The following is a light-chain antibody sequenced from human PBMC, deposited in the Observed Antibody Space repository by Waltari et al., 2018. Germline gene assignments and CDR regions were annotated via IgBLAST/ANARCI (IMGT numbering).Light chain of an antibody. V-gene: IGLV1-44*01. J-gene: IGLJ3*02. CDR2: TNK. CDR3: AAWDDSLIGRV. Sequence: QSVLTQPPSASGTPGQRVTISCSGSRSNVGINTVNWYQQLPGAAPKLLIYTNKQRPSGVPDRFSGSKSGTSASLAISGLQSEDEADYYCAAWDDSLIGRVFGGGTKLTVL. CDR1: RSNVGINT.